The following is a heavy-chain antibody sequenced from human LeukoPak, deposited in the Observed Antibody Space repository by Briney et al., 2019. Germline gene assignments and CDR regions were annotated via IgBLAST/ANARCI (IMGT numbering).Heavy chain of an antibody. CDR3: ARGYGDYYYFDY. Sequence: SETLSLTCTVSGGSISSYYWSWIRQPPGKGLEWIGYIYYSGSTNYNPSLKSRVTISVDTSENQLSLKLSSVTAADTAVYYCARGYGDYYYFDYWGQGTLVTVSS. CDR2: IYYSGST. V-gene: IGHV4-59*01. CDR1: GGSISSYY. D-gene: IGHD4-17*01. J-gene: IGHJ4*02.